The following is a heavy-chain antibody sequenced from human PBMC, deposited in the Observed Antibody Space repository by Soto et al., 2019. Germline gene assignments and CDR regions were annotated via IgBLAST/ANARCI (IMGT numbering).Heavy chain of an antibody. Sequence: ASVKVSCKASGGTFSSYTISWVRQAPGQGLEWMGRIIPILGIANYAQKFQGRVTITADKSTSTAYMELSSLRSEDTAVYYCASFVGELHYYYYYGMDVWGQGTTVTVSS. CDR2: IIPILGIA. CDR3: ASFVGELHYYYYYGMDV. CDR1: GGTFSSYT. D-gene: IGHD3-10*01. J-gene: IGHJ6*02. V-gene: IGHV1-69*02.